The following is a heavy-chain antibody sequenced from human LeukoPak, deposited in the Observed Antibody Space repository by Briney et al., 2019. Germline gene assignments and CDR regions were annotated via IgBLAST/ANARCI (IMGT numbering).Heavy chain of an antibody. D-gene: IGHD4-11*01. CDR1: GFTFSSYS. Sequence: QPGGSLRLSCAASGFTFSSYSMNWVRQAPGKGLEWVSYISSSSSTIYYADSVKGRFSISKDISKNTLSLQMNSLRAEDTAVYSCATGGNFYYSHWGQGTLVTVSS. J-gene: IGHJ1*01. V-gene: IGHV3-48*01. CDR3: ATGGNFYYSH. CDR2: ISSSSSTI.